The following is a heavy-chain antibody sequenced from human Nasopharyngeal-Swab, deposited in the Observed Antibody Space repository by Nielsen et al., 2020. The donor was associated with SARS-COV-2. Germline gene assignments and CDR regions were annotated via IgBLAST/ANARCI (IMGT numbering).Heavy chain of an antibody. Sequence: WIRQPPGKGLEWIGSIYYSGSTYYNPSLKSRVTISVDTFKNQFSLKLSSVTAADTAVYYCARQGTRCSGGSCYWDAFDIWGQGTMVTVSS. CDR2: IYYSGST. V-gene: IGHV4-39*01. CDR3: ARQGTRCSGGSCYWDAFDI. D-gene: IGHD2-15*01. J-gene: IGHJ3*02.